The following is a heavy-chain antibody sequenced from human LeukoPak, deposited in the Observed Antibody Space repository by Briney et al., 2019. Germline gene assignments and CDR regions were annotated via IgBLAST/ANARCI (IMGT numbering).Heavy chain of an antibody. Sequence: GSSVKVSCKASGGTFSSYAISWVPQAPGQGLEWMGGTIPIFGTANYAQKFQGRVTITADESTSTAYMELSSLRSEDTAVYYCARATTAAIKGAYWYFDLWGRGTLVTVSS. CDR3: ARATTAAIKGAYWYFDL. CDR2: TIPIFGTA. J-gene: IGHJ2*01. CDR1: GGTFSSYA. V-gene: IGHV1-69*01. D-gene: IGHD2-2*02.